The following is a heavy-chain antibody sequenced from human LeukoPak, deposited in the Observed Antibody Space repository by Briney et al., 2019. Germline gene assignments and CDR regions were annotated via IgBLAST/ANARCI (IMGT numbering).Heavy chain of an antibody. CDR2: IYHSGST. CDR3: ARLSYDYVWGSYRGLDY. V-gene: IGHV4-4*02. CDR1: GGSISSSNW. J-gene: IGHJ4*02. D-gene: IGHD3-16*02. Sequence: PSETLSLTCAVSGGSISSSNWWSWVRQPPGKGLEWIGEIYHSGSTNYNPSLKSRVTISVDKSKNQFSLKLSSVTAADTAVYYCARLSYDYVWGSYRGLDYWGQGTLVTVSS.